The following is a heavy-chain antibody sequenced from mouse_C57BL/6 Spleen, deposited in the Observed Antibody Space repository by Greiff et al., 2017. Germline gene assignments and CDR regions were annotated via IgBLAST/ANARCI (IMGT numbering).Heavy chain of an antibody. CDR1: GYAFSSYW. CDR2: IYPGDGDT. D-gene: IGHD1-1*01. CDR3: ARRDYYGSSYPDWYFDV. V-gene: IGHV1-80*01. Sequence: QVQLQQSGAELVKPGASVKISCKASGYAFSSYWMNWVKQRPGKGLEWIGQIYPGDGDTNYNGKFKGKTTLTADKSSSTAYMQLSSLTSEDTAVYCCARRDYYGSSYPDWYFDVWGTGTTVTVSS. J-gene: IGHJ1*03.